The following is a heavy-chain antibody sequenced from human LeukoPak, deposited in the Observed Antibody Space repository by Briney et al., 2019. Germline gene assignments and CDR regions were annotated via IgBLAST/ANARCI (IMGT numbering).Heavy chain of an antibody. CDR2: INSDGTST. V-gene: IGHV3-74*01. D-gene: IGHD3-22*01. CDR1: GFTFSDYW. Sequence: GGSLRLSCAASGFTFSDYWMHWVRQAPGKGLVWVSRINSDGTSTTYADSVKGRFTISRDDSKNTLYLQMNSLRVEDTAVYYCAKDQWLLDYWGQGTLVTVSS. J-gene: IGHJ4*02. CDR3: AKDQWLLDY.